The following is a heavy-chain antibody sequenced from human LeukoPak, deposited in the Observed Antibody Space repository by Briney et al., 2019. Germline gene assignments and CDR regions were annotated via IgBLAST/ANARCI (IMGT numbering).Heavy chain of an antibody. CDR3: TRDNEGSGIDY. D-gene: IGHD3-10*01. CDR1: GFTFSGYW. CDR2: INRDGTST. Sequence: GGSLRLSCAASGFTFSGYWMHWVRQAPGKGLVWVSRINRDGTSTTYADSVKGRFTVSRDNAKNTLYLQMNSLRAEDTAVYYCTRDNEGSGIDYWGQGTLVTVSS. J-gene: IGHJ4*02. V-gene: IGHV3-74*01.